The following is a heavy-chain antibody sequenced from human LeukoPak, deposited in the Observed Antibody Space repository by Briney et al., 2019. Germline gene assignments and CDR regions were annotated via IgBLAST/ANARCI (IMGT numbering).Heavy chain of an antibody. D-gene: IGHD3-10*01. V-gene: IGHV6-1*01. Sequence: SQTLSLTCAISGDSVSNNGAAWNWIRQSPSRGIEWLGRTYYRSRYYTDYAESVKSRITINPDTSKNQYSLQLKSVTPEDTAVYYCARDGPGDQGLDCWGQGTLVTVSS. J-gene: IGHJ4*02. CDR1: GDSVSNNGAA. CDR2: TYYRSRYYT. CDR3: ARDGPGDQGLDC.